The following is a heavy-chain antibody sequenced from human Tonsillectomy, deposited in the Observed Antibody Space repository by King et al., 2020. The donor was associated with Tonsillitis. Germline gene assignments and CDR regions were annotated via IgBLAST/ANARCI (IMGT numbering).Heavy chain of an antibody. D-gene: IGHD4-17*01. Sequence: VQLVESGGGVVQPGRSLRLSCAASGFTFSNYAMHWVRQAPGKGLEWVAVIAHDGSNKYCADSVKGRFTISRDNSKNTLYLQMNSLRAEDTAVYYCAKPTTVTTWAPYYYYGIDGWGQGTTVTVSS. CDR1: GFTFSNYA. CDR2: IAHDGSNK. J-gene: IGHJ6*02. CDR3: AKPTTVTTWAPYYYYGIDG. V-gene: IGHV3-30*18.